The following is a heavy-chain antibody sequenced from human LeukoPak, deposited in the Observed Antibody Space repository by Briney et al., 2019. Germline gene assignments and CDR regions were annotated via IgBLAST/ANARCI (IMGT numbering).Heavy chain of an antibody. CDR1: GFTFSSYE. Sequence: GGSLRLSCAASGFTFSSYEMNWVRQAPGRGLEWVSYISSSGSTIYYADSEKGRFTISRDNAKNSLYLQMNSLRAEDTAVYYCAELGITMIGGVWGKGTTVTISS. CDR2: ISSSGSTI. CDR3: AELGITMIGGV. D-gene: IGHD3-10*02. V-gene: IGHV3-48*03. J-gene: IGHJ6*04.